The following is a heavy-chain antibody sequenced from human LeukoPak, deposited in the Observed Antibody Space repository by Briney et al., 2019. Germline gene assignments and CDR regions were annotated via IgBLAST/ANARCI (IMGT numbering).Heavy chain of an antibody. Sequence: GGSLRLSCAASGFTFSDYYMSWIRQAPGKGLEWVSYISSSGNTIYYADSVKGRFTISRDNAKNSPYLQMNSLRAVDTAVYYCASGYSYDYVRWGQGTLVTVSS. J-gene: IGHJ4*02. CDR3: ASGYSYDYVR. CDR1: GFTFSDYY. V-gene: IGHV3-11*01. D-gene: IGHD5-18*01. CDR2: ISSSGNTI.